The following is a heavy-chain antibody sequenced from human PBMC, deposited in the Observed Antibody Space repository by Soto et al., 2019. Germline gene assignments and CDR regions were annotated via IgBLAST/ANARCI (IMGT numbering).Heavy chain of an antibody. D-gene: IGHD3-10*01. CDR1: GFTFSSYS. V-gene: IGHV3-21*01. Sequence: GGSLRLSCAASGFTFSSYSMNWVRQAPGKGLEWVSSISSSSSYIYYADSVKGRFTISRDNAKNSLYLQMNSLRAEDTAVYYCARRIITMVRGDDAFDIWGQGTMVTVSS. J-gene: IGHJ3*02. CDR2: ISSSSSYI. CDR3: ARRIITMVRGDDAFDI.